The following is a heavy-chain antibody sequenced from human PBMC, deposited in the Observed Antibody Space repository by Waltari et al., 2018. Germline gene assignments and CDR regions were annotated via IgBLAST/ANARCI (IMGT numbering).Heavy chain of an antibody. CDR3: ARGLLFDAFDI. CDR1: GLPFSSYD. J-gene: IGHJ3*02. V-gene: IGHV3-13*01. Sequence: EVQLVESGGGLEQLGGSLRPSCQASGLPFSSYDMHGVRQATGKGLEWVSAIGTAGDTYYPGSVKGRFTISRENAKNSLYLQMNSLRAGDTAVYYCARGLLFDAFDIWGQGTMVTVSS. CDR2: IGTAGDT. D-gene: IGHD2-15*01.